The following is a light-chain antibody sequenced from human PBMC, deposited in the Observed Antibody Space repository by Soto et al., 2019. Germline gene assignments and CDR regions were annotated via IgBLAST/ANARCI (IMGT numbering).Light chain of an antibody. CDR3: QQYGRSPLT. CDR1: QSVSSSS. V-gene: IGKV3-20*01. CDR2: GAS. J-gene: IGKJ4*01. Sequence: EIVLTQSPGTLSLSRGEIATLSCRASQSVSSSSLAWFQQKPGQAPRLLIYGASSRATGTPDRFSGSGSGTDFTLTISRLEPEDFAVYHCQQYGRSPLTLGGGTKVDIK.